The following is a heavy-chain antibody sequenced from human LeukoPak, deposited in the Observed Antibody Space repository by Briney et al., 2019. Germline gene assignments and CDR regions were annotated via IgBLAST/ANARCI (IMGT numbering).Heavy chain of an antibody. CDR3: AKEVYDSRGYSHFDY. V-gene: IGHV3-23*01. Sequence: PGGSLRLSCAASGFTFSSYAMSWVHQAPGKGLEWVSAISGSGGSTYYADSVKGRFTISRDNSKNTLYLQTNSLRAEDTAVYYCAKEVYDSRGYSHFDYWGQGTLVTVSS. CDR2: ISGSGGST. D-gene: IGHD3-22*01. J-gene: IGHJ4*02. CDR1: GFTFSSYA.